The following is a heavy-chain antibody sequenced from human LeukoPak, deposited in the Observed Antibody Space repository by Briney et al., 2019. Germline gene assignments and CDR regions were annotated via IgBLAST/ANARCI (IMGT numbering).Heavy chain of an antibody. CDR1: GGSISSYY. Sequence: SETLSLTCTVSGGSISSYYWSWIRQPAGKGLEWIGRIYTSGSTNYNPSLKSRVTMSVDTSKNQFSLKLSSVTAADTAVYYCAREGASQDVRGFDYWGQGTQVTVSS. CDR3: AREGASQDVRGFDY. J-gene: IGHJ4*02. CDR2: IYTSGST. V-gene: IGHV4-4*07. D-gene: IGHD3-10*02.